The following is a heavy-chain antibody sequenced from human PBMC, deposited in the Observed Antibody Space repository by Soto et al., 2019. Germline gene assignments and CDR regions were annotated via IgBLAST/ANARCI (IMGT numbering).Heavy chain of an antibody. V-gene: IGHV4-30-2*01. Sequence: SETLSLTCAVSGGSISSGGYSWSWIRQPPGKGLEWIGYIYHSGSTYYNPSLKSRVTISVDRSKNQFSLKLSSVTAADTAVYYCARAEVAYYDSSGGFDYWGQGTLVTVSS. CDR3: ARAEVAYYDSSGGFDY. D-gene: IGHD3-22*01. CDR1: GGSISSGGYS. J-gene: IGHJ4*01. CDR2: IYHSGST.